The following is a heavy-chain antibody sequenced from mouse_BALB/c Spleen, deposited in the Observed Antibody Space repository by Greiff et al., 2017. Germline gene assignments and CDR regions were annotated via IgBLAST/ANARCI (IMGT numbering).Heavy chain of an antibody. D-gene: IGHD2-1*01. Sequence: VQLQQSGPGLVKPSQSLSLTCSVTGYSITSGYYWNWIRQFPGNKLEWMGYISYDGSNNYNPSLKNRISITRDTSKNQFFLKLNSVTTEDTATYYCARLRDPPHYGNYGGAMDYWGQGTSVTVSS. CDR1: GYSITSGYY. V-gene: IGHV3-6*02. J-gene: IGHJ4*01. CDR3: ARLRDPPHYGNYGGAMDY. CDR2: ISYDGSN.